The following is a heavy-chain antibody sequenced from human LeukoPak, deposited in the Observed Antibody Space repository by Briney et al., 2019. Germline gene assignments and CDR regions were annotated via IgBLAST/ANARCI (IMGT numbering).Heavy chain of an antibody. CDR1: GYSFTSYW. Sequence: GESLKISCKGSGYSFTSYWIGWVRQMPGKGLEWMGIIYPGDSDTRYSPSFQGQVTISADKSISTAYLQWGSLKASDTAMYYCARLSGYCSSTSCYGFDPWGQGTLVTVSS. CDR2: IYPGDSDT. J-gene: IGHJ5*02. CDR3: ARLSGYCSSTSCYGFDP. V-gene: IGHV5-51*01. D-gene: IGHD2-2*01.